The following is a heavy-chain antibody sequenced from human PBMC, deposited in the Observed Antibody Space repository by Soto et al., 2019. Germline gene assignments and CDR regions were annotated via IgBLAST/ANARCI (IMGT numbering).Heavy chain of an antibody. CDR2: ISGPGATI. CDR3: AKMLTMVRGVTGLRDFDF. D-gene: IGHD3-10*01. CDR1: GFTFSSYA. J-gene: IGHJ4*02. V-gene: IGHV3-23*01. Sequence: EVQLLEAGGNLIQPGGSLRLSGAASGFTFSSYAMSWVRQAPGQGLEWLSAISGPGATIYYADSVKGRFTISRDNSKTTLYQQMNSLTAEDTAVYYCAKMLTMVRGVTGLRDFDFWGQGTLVTVSP.